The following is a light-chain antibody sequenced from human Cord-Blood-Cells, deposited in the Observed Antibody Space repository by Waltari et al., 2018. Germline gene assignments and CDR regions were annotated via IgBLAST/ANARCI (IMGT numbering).Light chain of an antibody. CDR1: PGISSY. CDR3: QQYYSYPRT. J-gene: IGKJ1*01. V-gene: IGKV1-8*01. Sequence: AIRMTQSPSPFSASTGDGVTITCRASPGISSYFAWYQQKPGKAPKLLIYAASTLQSGVPSRFSGSGSGTDFTLTISCLQSEDIATYYCQQYYSYPRTFGQGTKVEIK. CDR2: AAS.